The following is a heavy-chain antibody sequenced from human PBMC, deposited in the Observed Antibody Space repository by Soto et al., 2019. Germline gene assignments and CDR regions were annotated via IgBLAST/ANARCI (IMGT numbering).Heavy chain of an antibody. V-gene: IGHV3-30-3*01. CDR2: ISYDGSNK. CDR3: AGDYYDSSGYYHGYY. CDR1: GFTFSSYA. D-gene: IGHD3-22*01. Sequence: PGGSLRLSCAASGFTFSSYAMHWVRQAPGKGLEWVAVISYDGSNKYYADSVKGRFTISRDNSKNTLYLQMNSLRAEDTAVYYCAGDYYDSSGYYHGYYWGQGTLVTVSS. J-gene: IGHJ4*02.